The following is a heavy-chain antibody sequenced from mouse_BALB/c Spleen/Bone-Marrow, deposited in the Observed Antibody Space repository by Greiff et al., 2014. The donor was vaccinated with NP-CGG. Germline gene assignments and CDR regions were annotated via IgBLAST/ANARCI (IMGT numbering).Heavy chain of an antibody. CDR2: IGTSDSYT. D-gene: IGHD4-1*01. J-gene: IGHJ1*01. CDR3: ARGTGWYFDV. V-gene: IGHV1-69*01. Sequence: VQLQQSGAELVMPGASVKMSCKASGYTFTDYWMHWVKQRPGQGLEWIGAIGTSDSYTSYNQKFKGKATLTVDESSSTAYMQLSSLTSEDSAVYYCARGTGWYFDVWGAGTTVTVSS. CDR1: GYTFTDYW.